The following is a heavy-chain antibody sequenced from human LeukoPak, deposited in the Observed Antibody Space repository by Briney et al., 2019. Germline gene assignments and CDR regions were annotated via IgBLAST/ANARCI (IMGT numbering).Heavy chain of an antibody. J-gene: IGHJ4*02. D-gene: IGHD4-11*01. Sequence: PSETLSLTCTVSGGSISSYYWSWIRQPPGKGLEWIGYIYYSGSTNYNPSPKSRVTISVDTSKNQFSLKLSSVTAADPAVYYCARVADSNLDYWARGTLVTVSS. CDR3: ARVADSNLDY. V-gene: IGHV4-59*01. CDR1: GGSISSYY. CDR2: IYYSGST.